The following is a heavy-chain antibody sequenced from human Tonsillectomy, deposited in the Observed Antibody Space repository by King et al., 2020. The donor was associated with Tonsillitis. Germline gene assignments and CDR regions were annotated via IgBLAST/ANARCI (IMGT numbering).Heavy chain of an antibody. Sequence: HVQLVQSGAEVKKPGASVKVSCKASGYTFNNYGISWVRQAPGQGLEWMGWISAYNGNTDYGEKFQGGVTMTTDTSTSTAYMELRSLRSDDTAVYSCARDRWEPGGSYYYYYGMDVWGQGTTVTVSS. J-gene: IGHJ6*02. CDR1: GYTFNNYG. CDR3: ARDRWEPGGSYYYYYGMDV. V-gene: IGHV1-18*01. CDR2: ISAYNGNT. D-gene: IGHD1-26*01.